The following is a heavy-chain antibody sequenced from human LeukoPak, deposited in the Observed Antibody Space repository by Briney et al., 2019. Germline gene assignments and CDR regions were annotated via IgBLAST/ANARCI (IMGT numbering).Heavy chain of an antibody. V-gene: IGHV4-34*01. D-gene: IGHD2-2*01. J-gene: IGHJ4*02. CDR1: GGSFSGYY. CDR2: INHSGST. CDR3: ARRVRYCSSTSCYSLDY. Sequence: SETLSLTCAVCGGSFSGYYWSWIRQPPGKGLEWIGEINHSGSTNYNPSLKSRVTISVDTSKNQFSLKLSSVTAADTAVYYCARRVRYCSSTSCYSLDYWGQGTLVTVSS.